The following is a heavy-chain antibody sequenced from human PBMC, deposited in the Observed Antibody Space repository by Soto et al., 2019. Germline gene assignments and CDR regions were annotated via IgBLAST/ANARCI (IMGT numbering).Heavy chain of an antibody. CDR3: ARGRYGDY. Sequence: QVHLVQSGAEVKKPGASVKVSCKASGYTFTSYGITWVRQAPGQGLERMGWISAHNGNTDYAKKLQGRVIVTSDTSTSTEYMEMRSMISDDTAVNYCARGRYGDYWGQGALDTVSS. D-gene: IGHD1-1*01. CDR2: ISAHNGNT. V-gene: IGHV1-18*01. J-gene: IGHJ4*02. CDR1: GYTFTSYG.